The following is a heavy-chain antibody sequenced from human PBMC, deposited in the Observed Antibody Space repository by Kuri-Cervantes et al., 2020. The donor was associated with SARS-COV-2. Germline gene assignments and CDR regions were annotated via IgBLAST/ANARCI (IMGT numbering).Heavy chain of an antibody. CDR2: ISGDGGST. CDR1: GFIFNDYA. V-gene: IGHV3-43*02. Sequence: GGSLRLSCVASGFIFNDYAMHWVRQAPGKGLEWVSLISGDGGSTYYADSVKGRFTISRDNSKNSLYLQMNSLRTEDTALYYCAGYDSSGYYGFYVAFDIWGQGTMVTVSS. D-gene: IGHD3-22*01. CDR3: AGYDSSGYYGFYVAFDI. J-gene: IGHJ3*02.